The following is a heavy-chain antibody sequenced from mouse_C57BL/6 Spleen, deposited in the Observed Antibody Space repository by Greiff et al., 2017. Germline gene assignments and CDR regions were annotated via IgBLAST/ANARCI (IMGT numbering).Heavy chain of an antibody. CDR2: IDPSDSYT. CDR3: AIYDYDRSYAMDY. J-gene: IGHJ4*01. CDR1: GYTFTSYW. D-gene: IGHD2-4*01. Sequence: QVQLQQPGAELVKPGASVKLSCKASGYTFTSYWMQWVKQRPGQGLEWIGEIDPSDSYTNYNQKFKGKATLTVDTSSSTAYMQLSSMTPEDSAVYYCAIYDYDRSYAMDYWGQGTSVTVSS. V-gene: IGHV1-50*01.